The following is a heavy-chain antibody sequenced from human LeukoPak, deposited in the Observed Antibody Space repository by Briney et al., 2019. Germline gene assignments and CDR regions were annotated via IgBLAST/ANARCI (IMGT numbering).Heavy chain of an antibody. V-gene: IGHV4-59*01. CDR3: AREDPQTTVPEGLDV. CDR1: GGSIGSYY. Sequence: SEALSLTCAVSGGSIGSYYWSWLRQPPGRGLEWVGYIYYSGTTNYNPSLKSRVTISVDTSKNQFSLKLTSVTAADTAVYYCAREDPQTTVPEGLDVWGQGTTVTVSS. D-gene: IGHD4-17*01. J-gene: IGHJ6*02. CDR2: IYYSGTT.